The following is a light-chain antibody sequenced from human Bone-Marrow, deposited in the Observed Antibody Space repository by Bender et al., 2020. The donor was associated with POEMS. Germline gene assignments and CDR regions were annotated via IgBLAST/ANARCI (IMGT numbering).Light chain of an antibody. V-gene: IGLV2-23*02. Sequence: QAALTQPASVSGSPGQSITISCTGTRSDVGNYYLVSWYQQYPGKAPKVVIYEVNKRPSGISNRFSGSKSGNTASLTISGLQAEDEAEYYCCTYAGSSVFYVFGTGNKVTIL. J-gene: IGLJ1*01. CDR2: EVN. CDR3: CTYAGSSVFYV. CDR1: RSDVGNYYL.